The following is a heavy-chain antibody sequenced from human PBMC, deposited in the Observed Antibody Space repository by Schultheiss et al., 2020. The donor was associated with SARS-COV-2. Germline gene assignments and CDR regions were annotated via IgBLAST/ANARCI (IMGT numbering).Heavy chain of an antibody. CDR3: ARVARITIFGVVGWFDP. D-gene: IGHD3-3*01. Sequence: SQTLSLTCTVSGGSISSGSYYWSWIRQPSGKGLEWIGRIYTSGSTNYNPSLKSRVTISVDTSKNQFSLKLSSVTAADTAVYYCARVARITIFGVVGWFDPWGQGTLVTVSS. CDR2: IYTSGST. V-gene: IGHV4-61*02. CDR1: GGSISSGSYY. J-gene: IGHJ5*02.